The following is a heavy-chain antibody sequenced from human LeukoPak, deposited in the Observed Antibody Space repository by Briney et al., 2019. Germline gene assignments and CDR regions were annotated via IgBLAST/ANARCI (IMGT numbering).Heavy chain of an antibody. CDR2: ISAYNGNT. D-gene: IGHD3-10*01. CDR1: GYTFTSYG. Sequence: ASVKVSCKASGYTFTSYGISWVRQAPGQGLEWMGWISAYNGNTNYAQKLQGRVTMTTDTSTSTAYMELRSLRSDDTAVYYCARSGPLITMVRGVAYYWGQGTLVTVSS. J-gene: IGHJ4*02. V-gene: IGHV1-18*01. CDR3: ARSGPLITMVRGVAYY.